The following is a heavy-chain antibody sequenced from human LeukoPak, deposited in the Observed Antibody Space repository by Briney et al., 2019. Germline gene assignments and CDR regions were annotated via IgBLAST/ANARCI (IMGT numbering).Heavy chain of an antibody. CDR1: GFTFSSYS. D-gene: IGHD3-10*01. V-gene: IGHV3-48*01. CDR2: ISSSSSTI. J-gene: IGHJ4*02. CDR3: ARDTPDPEYYYGSGSYRIHDY. Sequence: GGSLRLSCAASGFTFSSYSMNWVRQAPGKGLEWVSYISSSSSTIYYADSVKGRFTISRDNAKNSLYLQMNSLRAEDTAVYYCARDTPDPEYYYGSGSYRIHDYWGQGTLVTVSS.